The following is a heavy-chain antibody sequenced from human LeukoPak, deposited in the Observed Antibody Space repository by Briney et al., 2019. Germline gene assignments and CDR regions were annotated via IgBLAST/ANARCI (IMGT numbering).Heavy chain of an antibody. CDR1: GFTISSYG. CDR3: AKDRGALWFGELSD. CDR2: IRYDGSYK. D-gene: IGHD3-10*01. Sequence: GGSLRLSCAASGFTISSYGMHWVRQAPGKGLEWVAFIRYDGSYKNYADSVKGRFTISRDYSKNTLYLQMNSLRAEDTAVYYCAKDRGALWFGELSDWGQGTLVTVSS. J-gene: IGHJ4*02. V-gene: IGHV3-30*02.